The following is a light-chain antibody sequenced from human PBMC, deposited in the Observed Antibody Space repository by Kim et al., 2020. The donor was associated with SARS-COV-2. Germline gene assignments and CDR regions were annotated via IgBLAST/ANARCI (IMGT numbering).Light chain of an antibody. J-gene: IGLJ3*02. CDR2: DVT. V-gene: IGLV2-14*03. CDR1: YSDIATYNY. Sequence: GQSITISCTGTYSDIATYNYVSWYQQHPGKAPKLMIYDVTERPSGVSNRFSGSKSDNTASLTISGLQAEDEADYYCSSYTLSSTWVFGGGTKLTVL. CDR3: SSYTLSSTWV.